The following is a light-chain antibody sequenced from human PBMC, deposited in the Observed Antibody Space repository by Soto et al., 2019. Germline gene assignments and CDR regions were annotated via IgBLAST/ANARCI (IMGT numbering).Light chain of an antibody. J-gene: IGKJ5*01. Sequence: IVLTQSPATLSLARGERATLFCRASQTVSSFLVWYQQKPGQAPRLLIYDASNRATGVPARFSGSGSGTDFTLTISSLEPEDFAVYYCQERSDWPITFGQGTRLEIK. CDR2: DAS. V-gene: IGKV3-11*01. CDR3: QERSDWPIT. CDR1: QTVSSF.